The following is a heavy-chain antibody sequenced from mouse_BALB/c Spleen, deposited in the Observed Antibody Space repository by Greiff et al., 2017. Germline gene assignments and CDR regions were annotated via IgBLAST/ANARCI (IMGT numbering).Heavy chain of an antibody. D-gene: IGHD1-1*01. J-gene: IGHJ3*01. CDR3: ALVYTVVATAFAY. CDR1: GFSFTGYN. V-gene: IGHV1S135*01. CDR2: IDPYDGGT. Sequence: EVQLVESGPGLVKPGASLKISCTASGFSFTGYNMNWVRQTNGKSLEWIGNIDPYDGGTSYNQKFKGKATLTVDKTTSTAYMKLKSVTSEDSAVYYCALVYTVVATAFAYWGQGTLVTVSA.